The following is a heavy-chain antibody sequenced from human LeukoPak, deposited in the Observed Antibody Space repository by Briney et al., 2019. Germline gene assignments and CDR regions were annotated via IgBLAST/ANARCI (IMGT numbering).Heavy chain of an antibody. D-gene: IGHD5-24*01. CDR2: IRSKANSYAT. CDR3: TREASGYNTYYYYYYMDV. J-gene: IGHJ6*03. V-gene: IGHV3-73*01. CDR1: GFTFSGSA. Sequence: PGGSLRLSCAASGFTFSGSAMHWVRQASGKGLEWVGRIRSKANSYATAYAASVKGRFTISRDDSKNTAYLQMNSLKTEDTAVYYCTREASGYNTYYYYYYMDVWGKGTTVTVSS.